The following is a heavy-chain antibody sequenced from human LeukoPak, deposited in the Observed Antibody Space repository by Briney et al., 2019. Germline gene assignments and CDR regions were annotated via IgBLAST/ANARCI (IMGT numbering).Heavy chain of an antibody. D-gene: IGHD3-10*01. Sequence: PGGSLRLSCAASGFTFSSYGMHWVRQAPGKGLEWVSAISGSGGSTYYADSVKGRFTISRDNSKNTLYLQMNSLRAEDTAIYYCAIQPWFGETAPDYWGQGTLVTVSS. V-gene: IGHV3-23*01. CDR1: GFTFSSYG. J-gene: IGHJ4*02. CDR2: ISGSGGST. CDR3: AIQPWFGETAPDY.